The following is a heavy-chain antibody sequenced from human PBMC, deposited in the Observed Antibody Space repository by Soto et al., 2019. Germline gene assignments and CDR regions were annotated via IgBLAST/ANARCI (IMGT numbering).Heavy chain of an antibody. J-gene: IGHJ6*02. CDR1: GGSISSGGYY. Sequence: SETLSLTCTVSGGSISSGGYYWSWIRQHPGKGLEWIGYIYYSGSTYYNPSLKSRVTISVDTSKNQFSLKLSSVTAADTAVYYCARGGDSSGYYYEERYYYYGKDVWGQGTTVTVSS. V-gene: IGHV4-31*03. CDR3: ARGGDSSGYYYEERYYYYGKDV. CDR2: IYYSGST. D-gene: IGHD3-22*01.